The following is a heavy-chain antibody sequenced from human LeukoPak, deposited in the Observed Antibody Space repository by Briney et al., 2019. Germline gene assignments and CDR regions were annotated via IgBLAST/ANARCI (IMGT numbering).Heavy chain of an antibody. J-gene: IGHJ4*02. CDR3: AEDRGY. Sequence: GGSLRLSCAASGFTFRTYGMTWVRHAPGKGLEWVSGISGSGDNTYYADSVKGRFTISRDNSKNTLYLQMNSLRAEDTAVYYCAEDRGYWGQGTLVTVSS. V-gene: IGHV3-23*01. CDR1: GFTFRTYG. CDR2: ISGSGDNT.